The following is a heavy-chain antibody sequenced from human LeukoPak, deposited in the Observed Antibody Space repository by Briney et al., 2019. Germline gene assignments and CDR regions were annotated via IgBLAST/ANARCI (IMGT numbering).Heavy chain of an antibody. D-gene: IGHD3-22*01. CDR2: FYYSGST. CDR3: ARVGRRVVDFDY. CDR1: GGSISGYY. V-gene: IGHV4-59*12. J-gene: IGHJ4*02. Sequence: KPSETLSLTCTVSGGSISGYYWSWIRQPPGKGLEWIGYFYYSGSTNYNPSLKSRVTISVDTSKNQFSLKLSSVTAADTAVYYCARVGRRVVDFDYWGQGTLVTVSS.